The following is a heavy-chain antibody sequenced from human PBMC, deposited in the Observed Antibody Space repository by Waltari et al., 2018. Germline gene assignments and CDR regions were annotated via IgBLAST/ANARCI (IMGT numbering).Heavy chain of an antibody. CDR2: FDPEEVET. D-gene: IGHD5-12*01. CDR1: GYTLTELS. J-gene: IGHJ4*02. V-gene: IGHV1-24*01. CDR3: ATERGYSGYEHAPI. Sequence: QVQLVQSGAEVKKPGASVKVSCKVSGYTLTELSMNWVRQAPGKGFELMGGFDPEEVETIYAQKFQCRVTMTEDTSTDTAYMELSSLRSEDTAVYYCATERGYSGYEHAPIWGQGTLVTVSS.